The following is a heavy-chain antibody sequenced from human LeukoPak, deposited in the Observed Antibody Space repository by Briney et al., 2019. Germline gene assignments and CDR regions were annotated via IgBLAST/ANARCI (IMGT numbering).Heavy chain of an antibody. J-gene: IGHJ4*02. CDR3: ARAETSRLDPFDF. V-gene: IGHV5-51*01. CDR2: IYPDDSDT. CDR1: GYNFTSSW. Sequence: GESLKISCQASGYNFTSSWIGWVRQMPGKGLECMGIIYPDDSDTRYSPSFQGQVTISADKSISTAYLQWSSLTASDTAMYYCARAETSRLDPFDFWGRGTLVTVSS.